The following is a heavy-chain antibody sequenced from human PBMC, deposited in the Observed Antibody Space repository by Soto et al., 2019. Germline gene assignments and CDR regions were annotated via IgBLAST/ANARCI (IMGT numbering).Heavy chain of an antibody. V-gene: IGHV4-31*03. J-gene: IGHJ4*02. CDR2: IYYSGST. CDR1: GGSISSGGYY. Sequence: SETLSLTCTVSGGSISSGGYYWSWIRQHPGKGLEWIGYIYYSGSTYYNPSLKSRVIISVDTSKNHFSLKLSSVTAADTAVYYCARGNFYASGRRFDCWGQGTLVTVSS. D-gene: IGHD3-10*01. CDR3: ARGNFYASGRRFDC.